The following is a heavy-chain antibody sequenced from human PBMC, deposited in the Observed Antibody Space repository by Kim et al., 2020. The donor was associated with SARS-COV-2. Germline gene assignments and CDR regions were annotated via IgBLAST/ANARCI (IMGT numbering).Heavy chain of an antibody. CDR1: GFSISSSSYY. V-gene: IGHV4-39*01. CDR2: IYYSGST. D-gene: IGHD5-18*01. CDR3: ARIHFTAMVDY. J-gene: IGHJ4*02. Sequence: SETLSLTCTVSGFSISSSSYYWVWIRQPPGKGLEWIRSIYYSGSTYSNPSLKSLVTISGDTYKNQFSLKLSSVTAAETAVYYCARIHFTAMVDYWGQGTLVTVSS.